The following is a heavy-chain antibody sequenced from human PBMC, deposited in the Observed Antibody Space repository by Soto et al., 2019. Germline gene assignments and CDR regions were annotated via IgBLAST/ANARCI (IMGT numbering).Heavy chain of an antibody. CDR1: GFTFSSYA. J-gene: IGHJ6*02. D-gene: IGHD3-10*01. Sequence: PGGSLRLSCAASGFTFSSYAMHWVRQAPGKGLEGVAVISYDGSNKYYADSVKVRFTISRDNSKNTLYLQMNSLRAEDTAVYYCARGSGTRYYGMHXWGQGTTVTVS. CDR3: ARGSGTRYYGMHX. CDR2: ISYDGSNK. V-gene: IGHV3-30-3*01.